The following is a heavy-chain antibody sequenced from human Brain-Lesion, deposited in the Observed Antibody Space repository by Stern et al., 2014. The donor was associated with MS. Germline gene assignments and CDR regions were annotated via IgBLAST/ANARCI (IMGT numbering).Heavy chain of an antibody. CDR3: GVGVITMDYFDY. Sequence: VQLVESGPGLVKPSETLSLTCTVSGGSISTSTYYWGWVRQPPGKGLEWIGNIYYSGRTYYNPSLTPRVTISLVTSNNQFSLRLSSVTAADTAMYYCGVGVITMDYFDYWGQGTLVTVSS. CDR1: GGSISTSTYY. J-gene: IGHJ4*02. D-gene: IGHD3-3*01. V-gene: IGHV4-39*01. CDR2: IYYSGRT.